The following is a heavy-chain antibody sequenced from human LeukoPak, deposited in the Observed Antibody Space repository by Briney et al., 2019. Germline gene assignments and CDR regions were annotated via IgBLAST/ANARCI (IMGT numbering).Heavy chain of an antibody. V-gene: IGHV4-34*01. CDR3: ARLYSGYAGGY. CDR1: GGSFSGYS. J-gene: IGHJ4*02. D-gene: IGHD5-12*01. CDR2: VHHTGNI. Sequence: SETLSLTCAVYGGSFSGYSWSWIRQPPGKDLEWIAEVHHTGNINYNPSLKSRVTISVDTSKNQFSLKLSSVTAADTAVYYCARLYSGYAGGYWGQGTLVTVSS.